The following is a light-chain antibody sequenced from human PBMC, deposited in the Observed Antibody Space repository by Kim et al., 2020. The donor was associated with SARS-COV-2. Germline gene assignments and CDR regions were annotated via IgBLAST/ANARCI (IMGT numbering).Light chain of an antibody. Sequence: DIQMTQSPSSLSASVGDRVTITCRASQKIYNYLNWYQQKSGQAPELLIFGATALQSGVPPRFTGSGSGTDFTLTINSLQPEDFATYHCQQTYSSPYTFGQGTKVDIK. V-gene: IGKV1-39*01. J-gene: IGKJ2*01. CDR2: GAT. CDR3: QQTYSSPYT. CDR1: QKIYNY.